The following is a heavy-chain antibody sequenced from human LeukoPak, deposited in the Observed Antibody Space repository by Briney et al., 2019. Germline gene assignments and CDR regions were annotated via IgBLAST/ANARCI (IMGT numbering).Heavy chain of an antibody. CDR1: GFTFDDYA. D-gene: IGHD3-22*01. V-gene: IGHV3-9*01. Sequence: PGGSLRLSCAASGFTFDDYAMHWVRQAPGKGLEWVSGISWNSGSIGYADSVKGRFTISRDNAKNSLYLQMNSLRAEDTALYYCAKDLYYYDSSGTDIWGQGTMVTVSS. J-gene: IGHJ3*02. CDR3: AKDLYYYDSSGTDI. CDR2: ISWNSGSI.